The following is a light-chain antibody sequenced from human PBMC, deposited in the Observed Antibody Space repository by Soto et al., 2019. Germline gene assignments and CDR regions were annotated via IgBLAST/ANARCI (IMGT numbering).Light chain of an antibody. CDR2: GAS. CDR1: QSGSSN. CDR3: QQYNNWPALT. J-gene: IGKJ4*01. Sequence: EIVMTQSPATLSVSPGERATLSCRASQSGSSNLAWYQQKLGQAPRLLIYGASTRATGIPARFSGSRSGSEFTLTISSLQSEDFAVYYCQQYNNWPALTFGGGTKVEIK. V-gene: IGKV3D-15*01.